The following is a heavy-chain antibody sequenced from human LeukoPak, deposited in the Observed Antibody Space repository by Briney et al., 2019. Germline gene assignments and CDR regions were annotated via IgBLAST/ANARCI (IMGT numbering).Heavy chain of an antibody. D-gene: IGHD4-17*01. CDR1: GFTFSSYW. V-gene: IGHV3-74*01. J-gene: IGHJ6*02. CDR3: ARDNYDYGDYGSYYGMDV. Sequence: PGGSLRLSCAASGFTFSSYWMHWVRQAPGKGLVWVSRINSDGSSTSYADSVKGRFTISRDNAKNTLYLQMNSLRAEDTAVYYCARDNYDYGDYGSYYGMDVWGQGTTVTVSS. CDR2: INSDGSST.